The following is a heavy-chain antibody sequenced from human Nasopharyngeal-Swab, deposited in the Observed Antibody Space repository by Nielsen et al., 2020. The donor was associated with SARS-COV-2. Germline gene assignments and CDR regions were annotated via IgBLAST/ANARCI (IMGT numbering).Heavy chain of an antibody. CDR2: IWYDGSNK. V-gene: IGHV3-33*01. J-gene: IGHJ3*02. Sequence: GGSLRLPCAASGFTFSSYGMHWVRQAQGKGLEWVAVIWYDGSNKYYADSVKGRFTISRDNSKNTLYLQMNSLRAEDTAVYYCARPSGWLAFDIWGQGTMVTVSS. CDR1: GFTFSSYG. D-gene: IGHD6-19*01. CDR3: ARPSGWLAFDI.